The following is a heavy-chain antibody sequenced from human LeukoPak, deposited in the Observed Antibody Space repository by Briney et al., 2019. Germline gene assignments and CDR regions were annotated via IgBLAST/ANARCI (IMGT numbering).Heavy chain of an antibody. CDR3: ARVGHRITFGGVIVPYFDY. D-gene: IGHD3-16*02. J-gene: IGHJ4*02. Sequence: VKVSCKASGYTFTSYDINWVRQATGQGLEWMGWMNPNSGNTGYAQKFQGRVTMTRNTSISTAYMELSSLRSEDTAVYYCARVGHRITFGGVIVPYFDYWGQGTLVTVSS. CDR1: GYTFTSYD. V-gene: IGHV1-8*01. CDR2: MNPNSGNT.